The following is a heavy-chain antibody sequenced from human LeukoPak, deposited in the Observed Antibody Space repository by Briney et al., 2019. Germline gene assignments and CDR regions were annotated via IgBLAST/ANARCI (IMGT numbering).Heavy chain of an antibody. CDR3: ARGFPAFDY. CDR2: INHSGST. CDR1: GGSFSGYY. J-gene: IGHJ4*02. Sequence: PSETLSLTCAVYGGSFSGYYCSWIRQPPGKGLEWIGEINHSGSTNYNPSLKSRVTISVDTSKNQFSLKLSSVTAADTAVYYCARGFPAFDYWGQGTLVTVSS. V-gene: IGHV4-34*01.